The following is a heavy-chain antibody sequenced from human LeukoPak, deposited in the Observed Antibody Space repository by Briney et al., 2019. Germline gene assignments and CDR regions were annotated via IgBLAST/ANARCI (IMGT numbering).Heavy chain of an antibody. V-gene: IGHV4-39*07. Sequence: NRSETLSLTCTVSGGSISSSRYYWAWIRQSPGKGLEWIGSLYYSGSAYYNPSLKSRVTISVDTYKNQFSLKLSSVTAADTAFYYCARTHNWNEDYWGQGTLVTVSS. J-gene: IGHJ4*02. CDR2: LYYSGSA. CDR3: ARTHNWNEDY. CDR1: GGSISSSRYY. D-gene: IGHD1-20*01.